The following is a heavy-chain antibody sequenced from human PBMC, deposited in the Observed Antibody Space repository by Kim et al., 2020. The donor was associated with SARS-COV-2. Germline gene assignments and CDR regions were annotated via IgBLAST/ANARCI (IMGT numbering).Heavy chain of an antibody. D-gene: IGHD6-13*01. V-gene: IGHV3-11*06. CDR3: AVHSSSWYGGFDY. CDR1: GFTFSDYY. J-gene: IGHJ4*02. CDR2: ISSSSSYT. Sequence: GGSLRLSCAASGFTFSDYYMSWIRQAPGKGLEWVSYISSSSSYTNYADSVKGRFTISRDNAKNSLYLQMNSLRAEDTAVYYCAVHSSSWYGGFDYWGQGTLVTVSS.